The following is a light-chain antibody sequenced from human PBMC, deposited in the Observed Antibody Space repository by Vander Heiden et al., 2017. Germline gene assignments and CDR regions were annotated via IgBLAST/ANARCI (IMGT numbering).Light chain of an antibody. CDR1: QSLLYRDGNNY. V-gene: IGKV2-28*01. CDR2: LGS. CDR3: MQPLQTPRT. Sequence: VLTQSPLFLPVTPGESASISCRSSQSLLYRDGNNYLDWYLQKPGQSPQLLIYLGSTRASGVPERFTGSGSGTDFALKITRVEAEDVRIYYCMQPLQTPRTFGQGTKVEI. J-gene: IGKJ1*01.